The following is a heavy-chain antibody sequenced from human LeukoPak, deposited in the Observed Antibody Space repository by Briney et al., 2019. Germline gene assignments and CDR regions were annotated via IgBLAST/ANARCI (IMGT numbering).Heavy chain of an antibody. V-gene: IGHV3-30*02. Sequence: TGGSLRLSCAASGFAFSSYGMHWVRQAPGEGLEWVAFIRYDESKTFYGDSVKGRFTISRDNSKNMVHLQMNSLRPEDAALYFCAKSVIPSRYQGTYYMDVWGKGTTVTVSS. CDR2: IRYDESKT. CDR3: AKSVIPSRYQGTYYMDV. J-gene: IGHJ6*03. D-gene: IGHD2-2*01. CDR1: GFAFSSYG.